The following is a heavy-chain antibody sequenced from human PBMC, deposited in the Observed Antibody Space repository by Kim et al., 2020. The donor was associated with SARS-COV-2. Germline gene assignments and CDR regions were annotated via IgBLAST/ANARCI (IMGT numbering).Heavy chain of an antibody. D-gene: IGHD3-10*01. J-gene: IGHJ6*02. V-gene: IGHV3-49*02. CDR3: TRDTMVRGVIIYYYGMDV. Sequence: KGRFTISRDDSKSIAYLQMNSLKTEDTAVYYCTRDTMVRGVIIYYYGMDVWGQGTTVTVSS.